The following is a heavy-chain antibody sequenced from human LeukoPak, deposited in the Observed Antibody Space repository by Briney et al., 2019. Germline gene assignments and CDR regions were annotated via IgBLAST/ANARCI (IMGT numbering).Heavy chain of an antibody. D-gene: IGHD6-13*01. CDR1: GFTFSSYA. CDR2: ISGSGGST. Sequence: GGSLRLSCAASGFTFSSYAMSWVRQAPGKGLEWVAAISGSGGSTYYADFVKGRFTISRDNSKNTLYLQMNSLRAEDTAVYYCAKEGKSSSWANDAFDIWGQGTMVTVSS. V-gene: IGHV3-23*01. CDR3: AKEGKSSSWANDAFDI. J-gene: IGHJ3*02.